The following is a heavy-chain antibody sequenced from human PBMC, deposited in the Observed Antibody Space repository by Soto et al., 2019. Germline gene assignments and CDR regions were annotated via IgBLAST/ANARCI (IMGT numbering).Heavy chain of an antibody. Sequence: QVQLVQSGAEMKQPGASVKLSCQASGYIFIHCFMHWVRQAPGQGLEWMGGINPSSGTTTYAQKFQGRVTVTRDPSTSTVYMELSSLGSGATAMYYCARSLGETTSLFDYWGQGSLVTVSA. CDR2: INPSSGTT. CDR1: GYIFIHCF. V-gene: IGHV1-46*01. J-gene: IGHJ4*02. D-gene: IGHD1-26*01. CDR3: ARSLGETTSLFDY.